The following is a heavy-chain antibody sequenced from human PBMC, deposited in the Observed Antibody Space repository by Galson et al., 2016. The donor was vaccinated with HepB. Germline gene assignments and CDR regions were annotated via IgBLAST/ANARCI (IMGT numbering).Heavy chain of an antibody. CDR2: ISYDGDRK. Sequence: SLRLSCAASGFTFSSYGMHWVRQAPGKGLEWLSLISYDGDRKFHADSVKGRITVSRDNSKNTLFLQMNVLRLEDSAMYYCAKDSPGGAGLPGLERGPGTLVTVSS. CDR1: GFTFSSYG. D-gene: IGHD2-21*02. CDR3: AKDSPGGAGLPGLE. V-gene: IGHV3-30*18. J-gene: IGHJ4*02.